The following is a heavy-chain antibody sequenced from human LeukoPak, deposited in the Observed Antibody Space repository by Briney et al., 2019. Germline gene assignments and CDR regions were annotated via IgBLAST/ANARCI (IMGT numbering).Heavy chain of an antibody. D-gene: IGHD3-10*01. Sequence: GGSLRLSCAASGFTFSSFAMTWVRQAPGKGLEWVSAITGSGDSTYYADSVRGRFTISRDNSKNTLYLQMNGLRAEDTAVYYCAKHSINMVRGVIVDPWGQGTLVTVSS. CDR1: GFTFSSFA. CDR3: AKHSINMVRGVIVDP. CDR2: ITGSGDST. V-gene: IGHV3-23*01. J-gene: IGHJ5*02.